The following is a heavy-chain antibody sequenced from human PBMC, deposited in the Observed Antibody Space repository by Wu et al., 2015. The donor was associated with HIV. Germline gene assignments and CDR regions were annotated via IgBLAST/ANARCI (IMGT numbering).Heavy chain of an antibody. D-gene: IGHD2-2*02. CDR1: GYIFTSYD. CDR2: MNPNSGST. CDR3: ARHVRYCSTTSCYNDY. Sequence: QVQLAQSGAEVKKPGASVKVSCKASGYIFTSYDINWVRQATGQGLEWMGWMNPNSGSTGYAQKFQGRFTITRNTSVSTAYMELSSLRSEDTAVYYCARHVRYCSTTSCYNDYWGQGTLVTVSS. V-gene: IGHV1-8*01. J-gene: IGHJ4*02.